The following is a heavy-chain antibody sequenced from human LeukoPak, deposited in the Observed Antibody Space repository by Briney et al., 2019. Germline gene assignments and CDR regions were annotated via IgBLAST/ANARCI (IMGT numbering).Heavy chain of an antibody. V-gene: IGHV3-23*01. CDR2: ISGSGGST. D-gene: IGHD6-13*01. CDR3: ERVIRAAPGKCYFDY. Sequence: GGSLRLSCATSGFIFSTYAPSWVRQAPGKGLEWASSISGSGGSTYNADSVKGRFTISRDSSKNTLYLQMNSLRAEDTAIYYCERVIRAAPGKCYFDYWGQGTLVTVSS. J-gene: IGHJ4*02. CDR1: GFIFSTYA.